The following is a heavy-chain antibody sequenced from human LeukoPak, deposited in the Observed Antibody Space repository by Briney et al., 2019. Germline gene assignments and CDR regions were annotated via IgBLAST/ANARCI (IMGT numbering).Heavy chain of an antibody. CDR2: IKQDGSEK. V-gene: IGHV3-7*01. CDR1: GFTFSSYW. CDR3: ARLVVPAATYYYYYYMDV. Sequence: GGSLRLSCAASGFTFSSYWMSWVRQAPGKGLEWVANIKQDGSEKYCVDSVKGRFTISRDNAKNSLYLQMNSLRAEDTAVYYCARLVVPAATYYYYYYMDVWGKGTTVTVSS. J-gene: IGHJ6*03. D-gene: IGHD2-2*01.